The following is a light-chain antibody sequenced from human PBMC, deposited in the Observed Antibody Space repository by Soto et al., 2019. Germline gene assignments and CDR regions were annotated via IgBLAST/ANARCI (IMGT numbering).Light chain of an antibody. J-gene: IGKJ1*01. CDR2: GAY. Sequence: EIVMTQSPATLSVPLGQRATLSCRASESVSTNLAWYQQKPGQAPRLLSYGAYTRANGNPVRFSARGSGTEFTHTIRCLKHDAAEVYCGQQYNNWPRTFCQGTNV. V-gene: IGKV3-15*01. CDR3: QQYNNWPRT. CDR1: ESVSTN.